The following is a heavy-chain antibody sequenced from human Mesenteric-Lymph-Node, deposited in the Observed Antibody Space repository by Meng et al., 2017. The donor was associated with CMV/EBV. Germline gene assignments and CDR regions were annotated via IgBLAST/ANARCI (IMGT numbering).Heavy chain of an antibody. V-gene: IGHV1-69*05. CDR3: ARYWYSSSWYRYYYYGMDV. D-gene: IGHD6-13*01. CDR1: GGTFSSHA. CDR2: IIPIFGTA. Sequence: SVKVSCKASGGTFSSHAINWVRQAPGQGLEWMGGIIPIFGTANYAQKFQGRVTITTDESTSTAYMELSSLRSEDTAVYYCARYWYSSSWYRYYYYGMDVWGQGTTVTVSS. J-gene: IGHJ6*02.